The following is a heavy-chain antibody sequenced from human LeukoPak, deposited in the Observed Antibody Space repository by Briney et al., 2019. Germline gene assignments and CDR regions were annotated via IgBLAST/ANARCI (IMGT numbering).Heavy chain of an antibody. CDR1: GGSISSSNYY. V-gene: IGHV4-39*01. D-gene: IGHD3-16*02. CDR2: MYYSGNT. J-gene: IGHJ4*02. Sequence: SETLSLSCTVSGGSISSSNYYWGWIRQPPGKGLEWIGSMYYSGNTDYNPSLKSRVTISVDTSKNQFSLKVNSVTAADTAVYYCARTLGWASSRYPFDGWGQGTLVTVSS. CDR3: ARTLGWASSRYPFDG.